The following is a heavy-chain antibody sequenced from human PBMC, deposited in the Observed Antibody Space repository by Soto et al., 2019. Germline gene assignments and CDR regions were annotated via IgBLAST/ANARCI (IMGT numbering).Heavy chain of an antibody. CDR3: VGSNGEYYYYGMDV. CDR2: IYYSGST. D-gene: IGHD3-10*01. CDR1: GGSISSSSYY. V-gene: IGHV4-39*01. Sequence: PSETLSLTCTVSGGSISSSSYYWGWIRQPPGKGLEWIGSIYYSGSTYYNPSLKSRVTISVDTSKNQFSLKLSSVTAADTAVYYCVGSNGEYYYYGMDVWGQGTTVTVSS. J-gene: IGHJ6*02.